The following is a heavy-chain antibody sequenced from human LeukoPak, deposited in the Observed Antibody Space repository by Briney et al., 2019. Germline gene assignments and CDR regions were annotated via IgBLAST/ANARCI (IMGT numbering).Heavy chain of an antibody. J-gene: IGHJ4*02. Sequence: SETLSLTCAVSGSSISNGYFWGWLRQSPGTGLEWIATLHHPDITHYNPPLERRVTISLDTSKNQFSLRLDSATAADTAVYYCARLGIAAAGSWGQGTLVTVSS. CDR1: GSSISNGYF. V-gene: IGHV4-38-2*01. CDR2: LHHPDIT. CDR3: ARLGIAAAGS. D-gene: IGHD6-13*01.